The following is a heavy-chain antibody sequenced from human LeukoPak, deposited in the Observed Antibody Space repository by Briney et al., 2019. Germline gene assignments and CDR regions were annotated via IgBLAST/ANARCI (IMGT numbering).Heavy chain of an antibody. D-gene: IGHD2-2*02. CDR3: ASTPDAPYCSSTSCYTFRFDP. CDR2: IYHSGST. J-gene: IGHJ5*02. CDR1: GYSISSGYY. Sequence: PAETLSLTCAVSGYSISSGYYWGWSRQPPGKGLEWIGSIYHSGSTYYNPSLKRRVTISVDTSKNQFSLQLRSVTAADTAVYYCASTPDAPYCSSTSCYTFRFDPWGQGTLVTVSS. V-gene: IGHV4-38-2*01.